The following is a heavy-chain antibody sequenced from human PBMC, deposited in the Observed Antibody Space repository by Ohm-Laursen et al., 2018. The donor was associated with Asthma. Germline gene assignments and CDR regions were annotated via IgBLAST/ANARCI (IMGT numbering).Heavy chain of an antibody. J-gene: IGHJ4*02. CDR3: ARDLGTAMVWNYFDS. D-gene: IGHD5-18*01. V-gene: IGHV3-21*01. CDR2: ISTASTFI. CDR1: GYTFRRYS. Sequence: SLRLSCAASGYTFRRYSIHWVRQAPGKGLEWVASISTASTFIYYADSVRGRFTTSRDNANDLVYLQMHDLRAEDTALYYCARDLGTAMVWNYFDSWGQGTLVTVSS.